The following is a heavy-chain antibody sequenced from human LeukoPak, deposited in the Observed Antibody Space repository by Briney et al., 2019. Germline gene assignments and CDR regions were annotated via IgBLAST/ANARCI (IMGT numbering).Heavy chain of an antibody. CDR3: ARGGSGWHFDY. CDR1: GGSFSGYY. D-gene: IGHD6-19*01. Sequence: PSETLSLTCAVYGGSFSGYYWSWIRQPPGKGLEWIGEINHSGSTNYNPSLKSRVTISVDASKTHFSLKLSSVTAAATAVYYCARGGSGWHFDYWGQGTLVTVSS. J-gene: IGHJ4*02. CDR2: INHSGST. V-gene: IGHV4-34*01.